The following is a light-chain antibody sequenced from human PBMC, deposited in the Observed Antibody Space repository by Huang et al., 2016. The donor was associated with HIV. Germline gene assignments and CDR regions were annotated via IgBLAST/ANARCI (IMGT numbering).Light chain of an antibody. CDR2: WAS. CDR3: QQYYNVPFT. J-gene: IGKJ2*01. Sequence: DIVMTQSPASLAVSLGERATINCKSSQSIFYSSNNRNYLAWYQQKPGQSPKLLIDWASARESGVPYRFTGSGSGTEFSLSISSLQAEDVALYYGQQYYNVPFTFGQGTKLDIK. CDR1: QSIFYSSNNRNY. V-gene: IGKV4-1*01.